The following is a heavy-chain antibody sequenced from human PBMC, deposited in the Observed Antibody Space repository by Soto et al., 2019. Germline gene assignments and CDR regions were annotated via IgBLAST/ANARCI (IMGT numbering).Heavy chain of an antibody. V-gene: IGHV4-31*03. CDR2: NYYSGIT. CDR3: ARGSSIAGLYYGMDV. D-gene: IGHD6-6*01. Sequence: QVQLQESGPGLVKPSQTLSLTCTVSGGSISSGGYYWTWIRQHPGKGLEWIGYNYYSGITYYNPSLKSRVTISLGTSKNQFSRKLSSVTAADTAVYYCARGSSIAGLYYGMDVWGQGTTVTVSS. J-gene: IGHJ6*02. CDR1: GGSISSGGYY.